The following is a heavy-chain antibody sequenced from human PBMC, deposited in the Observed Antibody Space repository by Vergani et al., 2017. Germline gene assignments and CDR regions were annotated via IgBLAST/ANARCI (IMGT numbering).Heavy chain of an antibody. D-gene: IGHD2-2*02. J-gene: IGHJ4*02. CDR1: GFTFSNSA. Sequence: VQLVESGGGVVQPGGSLRLSCAASGFTFSNSAVSWVRQAPGKGLEWIGRIRSKNDGGTADYAAPLKGRFTISRDDSKDSAFLLVNNLKTEDTAVYFCYTDYHDYWGQGTLVTVSS. CDR3: YTDYHDY. V-gene: IGHV3-15*01. CDR2: IRSKNDGGTA.